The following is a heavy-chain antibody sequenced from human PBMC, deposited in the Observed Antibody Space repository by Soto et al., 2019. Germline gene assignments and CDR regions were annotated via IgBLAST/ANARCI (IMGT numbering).Heavy chain of an antibody. D-gene: IGHD2-21*01. CDR2: IYVTGAV. CDR3: ARLRIATNNYKWFDP. CDR1: GAALNSGNYY. J-gene: IGHJ5*02. Sequence: SETLSLTCSVSGAALNSGNYYWSWIRQVPGKGLEWIGHIYVTGAVDYNPSLRDRITISQDTSERQFSLNLRLVTAADTAVYYCARLRIATNNYKWFDPWGQGTPVTVSS. V-gene: IGHV4-31*03.